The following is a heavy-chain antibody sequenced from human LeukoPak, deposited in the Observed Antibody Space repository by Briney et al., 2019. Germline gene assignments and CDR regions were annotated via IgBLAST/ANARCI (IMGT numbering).Heavy chain of an antibody. J-gene: IGHJ1*01. CDR2: IKSDGST. Sequence: GGSLRLSCAASGFAFSRYWMHWVRQAPGKGLVWVSRIKSDGSTNYADSVKGRFTISRDSAKNTVSLQMNSLRTQDTGVYNCARAPAEIGGYYPEYFRHWGQGTLVTVSS. CDR3: ARAPAEIGGYYPEYFRH. CDR1: GFAFSRYW. D-gene: IGHD3-22*01. V-gene: IGHV3-74*01.